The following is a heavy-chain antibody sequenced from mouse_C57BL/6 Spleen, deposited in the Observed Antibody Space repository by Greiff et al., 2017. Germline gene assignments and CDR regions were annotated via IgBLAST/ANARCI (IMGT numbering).Heavy chain of an antibody. CDR2: IDPEDGRT. Sequence: VQLQQSGAELVKPGASVKLSCTASGFNFKDYYMPWVKQSPEQGLEWIGRIDPEDGRTNYAPNFQGQATITADTSSNTAYLQLSSLTSEDTAVYYGARSYSNSYNFDYWGQGTTLTVSS. J-gene: IGHJ2*01. D-gene: IGHD2-5*01. CDR3: ARSYSNSYNFDY. V-gene: IGHV14-2*01. CDR1: GFNFKDYY.